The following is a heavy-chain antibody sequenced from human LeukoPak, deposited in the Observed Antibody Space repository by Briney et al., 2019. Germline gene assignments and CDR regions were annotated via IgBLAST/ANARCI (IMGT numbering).Heavy chain of an antibody. CDR2: IWFDGSNK. V-gene: IGHV3-33*01. J-gene: IGHJ4*02. D-gene: IGHD3-10*01. CDR1: GFTFSVYG. Sequence: GRSLRLSCAASGFTFSVYGMHWVRQAPGKGLEWVAVIWFDGSNKYYEDSVKGRFTISRDNSKNTLYLQMNSLRADETAVYYCARDVSPYGSGSYFDYWGQGTLVTVSS. CDR3: ARDVSPYGSGSYFDY.